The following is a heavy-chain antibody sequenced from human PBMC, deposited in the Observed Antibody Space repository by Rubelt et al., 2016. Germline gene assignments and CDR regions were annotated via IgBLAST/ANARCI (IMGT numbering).Heavy chain of an antibody. D-gene: IGHD1-26*01. CDR1: GFTVSSNY. J-gene: IGHJ5*02. CDR3: ARDRSYPQNGFDP. V-gene: IGHV3-53*01. Sequence: EVQLVESGGGLIQPGGSLRLSCAASGFTVSSNYMSWVRQAPGKGLEWVSVIYSGGSTYYADSVKGRFTISRDNSKNTLYLQRNSRRAEDTAVYDCARDRSYPQNGFDPWGQGTLVTVSS. CDR2: IYSGGST.